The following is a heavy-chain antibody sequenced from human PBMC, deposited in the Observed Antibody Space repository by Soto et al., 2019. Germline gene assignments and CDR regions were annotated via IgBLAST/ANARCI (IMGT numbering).Heavy chain of an antibody. D-gene: IGHD4-17*01. CDR3: ARGDYEQQSYYYYGMDV. V-gene: IGHV3-21*01. CDR1: GFTFSSYS. Sequence: PGGSLRLSCTASGFTFSSYSMNWVRQAPGKGLEWVSSNSSSSSYIYYADSVKGRFTISRDNAKNSLYLQMNSLRAEDTAVYYCARGDYEQQSYYYYGMDVWGQGTTVTVSS. J-gene: IGHJ6*02. CDR2: NSSSSSYI.